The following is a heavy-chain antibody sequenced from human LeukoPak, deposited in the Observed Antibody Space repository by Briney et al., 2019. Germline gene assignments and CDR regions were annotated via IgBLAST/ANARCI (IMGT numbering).Heavy chain of an antibody. V-gene: IGHV4-34*01. CDR3: ARYSSSSRYGMDV. CDR2: INHSGST. Sequence: SETLSLTCAVYGGSFSGYYWSWIRQPPGKGLEWIGEINHSGSTNYNPSLKSRVTISVDTSKNQFSPKLSSVTAADTAVYYCARYSSSSRYGMDVWGQGTTVTVSS. D-gene: IGHD6-6*01. J-gene: IGHJ6*02. CDR1: GGSFSGYY.